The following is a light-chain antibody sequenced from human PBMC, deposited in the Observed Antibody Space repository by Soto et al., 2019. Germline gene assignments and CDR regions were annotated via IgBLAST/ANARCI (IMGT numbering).Light chain of an antibody. V-gene: IGKV1-6*02. J-gene: IGKJ1*01. CDR3: LQDHGYPWT. CDR2: AAS. Sequence: IQMTQSPASLSASVGDTVTITCRAGQGIRVDLDWYQQKPGKAPKLLISAASTLQSGVPSRFSGSGSGTHFTLTINGLQPEDFATYFCLQDHGYPWTFGQGTKVDIK. CDR1: QGIRVD.